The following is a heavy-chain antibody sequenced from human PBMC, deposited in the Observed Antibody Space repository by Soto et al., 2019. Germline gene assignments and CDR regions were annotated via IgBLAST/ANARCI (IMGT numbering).Heavy chain of an antibody. CDR2: IVVASGRT. J-gene: IGHJ6*02. D-gene: IGHD4-17*01. V-gene: IGHV1-58*02. CDR1: GFDFGSFG. CDR3: SADHPHTAIGWPV. Sequence: TSVKVSCKASGFDFGSFGIQFLRQTRGRGLEWIGWIVVASGRTNYARQFQGRVAFSRDMSSTTAYMDLFDLKSDDTAVYFCSADHPHTAIGWPVWGQGTTVTVSS.